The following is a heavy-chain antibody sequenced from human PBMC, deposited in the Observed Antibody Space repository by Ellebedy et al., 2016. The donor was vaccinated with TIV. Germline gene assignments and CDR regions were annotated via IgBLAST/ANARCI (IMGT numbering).Heavy chain of an antibody. Sequence: PGGSLRLSCGASGFTFSDHYMDWVRQAPGKGLEWVGRIRNKRNNYITEYAASVRSRFTISRDDSKNSLYLQMNSLKTEDAAMYYCARAAYAHGLDVWGQGTTVSVSS. J-gene: IGHJ6*02. V-gene: IGHV3-72*01. CDR2: IRNKRNNYIT. CDR1: GFTFSDHY. CDR3: ARAAYAHGLDV.